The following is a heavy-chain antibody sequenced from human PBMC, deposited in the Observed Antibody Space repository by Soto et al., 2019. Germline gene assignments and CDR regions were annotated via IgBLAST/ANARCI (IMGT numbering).Heavy chain of an antibody. Sequence: PSETLSLTCAVYGGSFSGYYWSWIRQPPGKGLEWIGEINHSGSTNYNPSLKSRVTISVDTSKNQFSLKLSSVTAADTAVYYCARTQDDYGDDAFDIWRQGTMVTVSS. D-gene: IGHD4-17*01. CDR3: ARTQDDYGDDAFDI. CDR1: GGSFSGYY. J-gene: IGHJ3*02. CDR2: INHSGST. V-gene: IGHV4-34*01.